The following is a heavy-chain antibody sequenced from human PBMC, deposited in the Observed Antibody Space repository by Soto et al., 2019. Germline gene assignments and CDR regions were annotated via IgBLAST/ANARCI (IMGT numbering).Heavy chain of an antibody. CDR3: AKPFLLDYYDSNWLGY. J-gene: IGHJ4*02. CDR2: ISYDGSNK. Sequence: SLRLSCAASGFTFSSYGMHWVRQAPGKGLEWVAVISYDGSNKYYADSVKGRFTISRDNSKNTLYLQMNSLRAEDTAVYYCAKPFLLDYYDSNWLGYWGQGTLVTVSS. V-gene: IGHV3-30*18. CDR1: GFTFSSYG. D-gene: IGHD3-22*01.